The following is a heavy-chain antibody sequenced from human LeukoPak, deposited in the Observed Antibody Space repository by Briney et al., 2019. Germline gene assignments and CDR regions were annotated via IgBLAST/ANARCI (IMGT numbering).Heavy chain of an antibody. V-gene: IGHV1-69*13. CDR3: ARYSIAAAGTVDI. CDR2: IIPIFGTA. Sequence: SVKVSCKASGGTFISYAISWVRQAPGQGLEWMGGIIPIFGTANYAQKFQGRVTITADESTSTAYMELCSLRSEDTAVYYCARYSIAAAGTVDIWGQGTMVTVSS. J-gene: IGHJ3*02. CDR1: GGTFISYA. D-gene: IGHD6-13*01.